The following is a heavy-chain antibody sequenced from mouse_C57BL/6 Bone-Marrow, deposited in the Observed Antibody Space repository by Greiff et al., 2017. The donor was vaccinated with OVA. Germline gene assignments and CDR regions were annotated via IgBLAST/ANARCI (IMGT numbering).Heavy chain of an antibody. CDR3: ARRFLLWSMDY. V-gene: IGHV1-64*01. CDR2: IHPNSGST. J-gene: IGHJ4*01. D-gene: IGHD2-1*01. CDR1: GYTFTSYW. Sequence: QVHVKQSGAELVKPGASVKLSCKASGYTFTSYWMHWVKQRPGQGLEWIGMIHPNSGSTNYNEKFKSKATLTVDKSSSTAYMQLSSLTSEDSAVYYCARRFLLWSMDYWGQGTSVTVSS.